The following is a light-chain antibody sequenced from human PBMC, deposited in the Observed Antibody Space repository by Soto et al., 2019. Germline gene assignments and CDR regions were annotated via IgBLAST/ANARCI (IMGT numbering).Light chain of an antibody. CDR1: QTISSNH. CDR2: RAS. V-gene: IGKV3D-20*02. J-gene: IGKJ5*01. CDR3: QQRCNWPLP. Sequence: IGLTHSLATMTQTPGERATPVGGASQTISSNHLDLYQQKSGQAPRLLIYRASSMATGIPARYSGSGSGTEFTLTISRLEPEDFAVYYCQQRCNWPLPFGQVARLEV.